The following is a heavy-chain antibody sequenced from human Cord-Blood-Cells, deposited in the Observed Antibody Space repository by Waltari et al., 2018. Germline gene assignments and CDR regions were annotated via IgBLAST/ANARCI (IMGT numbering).Heavy chain of an antibody. D-gene: IGHD3-16*01. CDR1: GGSISSSSYY. J-gene: IGHJ5*02. Sequence: QLQLQESGPGLVQPSETLSLTCTVSGGSISSSSYYWRWIRQPPGKGREWIGSIYYSGSTYYNPSLKSRVTISVDTSKNQFSLKLSSVTAADTAVYYCARHVGSGGVKRTYNWFDPWGQGTLVTVSS. CDR3: ARHVGSGGVKRTYNWFDP. CDR2: IYYSGST. V-gene: IGHV4-39*07.